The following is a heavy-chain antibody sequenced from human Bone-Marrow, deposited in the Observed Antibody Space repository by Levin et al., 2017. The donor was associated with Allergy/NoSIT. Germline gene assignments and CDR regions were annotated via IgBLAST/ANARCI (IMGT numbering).Heavy chain of an antibody. J-gene: IGHJ3*01. V-gene: IGHV1-46*01. D-gene: IGHD6-13*01. CDR2: IDPKSGST. Sequence: GESLKISCRASGYTFTNYNLHCVRQAPGQRPEWLGIIDPKSGSTTYAQKFQGRVTMSRDTSTSTVYMELTSLRSEDSALYYCARDRGWSSRDVFDVWGRGTLVTVSS. CDR1: GYTFTNYN. CDR3: ARDRGWSSRDVFDV.